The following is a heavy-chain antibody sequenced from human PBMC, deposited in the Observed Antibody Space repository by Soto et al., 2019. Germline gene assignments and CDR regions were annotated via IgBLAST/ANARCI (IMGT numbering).Heavy chain of an antibody. J-gene: IGHJ4*02. CDR2: ISCDGNSR. Sequence: GVSLRLSCAAAGFTVSTDGMHWIRQVPGKVLQWVTGISCDGNSRYYADSAKGRFTIARYNSSNTFYRQMNVLRAEYAAVDGCTTPVFSGNSTTDYWGQGTLVTVSS. D-gene: IGHD4-4*01. CDR1: GFTVSTDG. V-gene: IGHV3-30*03. CDR3: TTPVFSGNSTTDY.